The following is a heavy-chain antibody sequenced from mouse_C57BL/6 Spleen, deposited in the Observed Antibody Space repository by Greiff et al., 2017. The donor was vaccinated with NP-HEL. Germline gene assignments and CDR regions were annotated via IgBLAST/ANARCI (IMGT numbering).Heavy chain of an antibody. Sequence: EVQRVESGAELVRPGSSVKMSCKTSGYTFTSYGINWVKQRPGQGLEWIGYIYIGNGYTEYNEKFKGKATLTSDTSSSTAYMQLSSLTSEDSAIYFCARYYGSSQYYAMDYWGQGTSVTVSS. CDR1: GYTFTSYG. CDR3: ARYYGSSQYYAMDY. CDR2: IYIGNGYT. J-gene: IGHJ4*01. D-gene: IGHD1-1*01. V-gene: IGHV1-58*01.